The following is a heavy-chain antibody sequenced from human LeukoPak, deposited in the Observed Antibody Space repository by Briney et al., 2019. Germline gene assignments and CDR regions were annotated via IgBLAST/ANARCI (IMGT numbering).Heavy chain of an antibody. Sequence: ASVKVSCKALGYTFTDHYFHWLRQAPGQGLGWMGWINANSGGTNYAQKFQGRVTMTRDTSISTAYMELSGLRSDDTAVYYCARDFWTGYYLEYWGQGTLVTVSS. CDR1: GYTFTDHY. V-gene: IGHV1-2*02. CDR2: INANSGGT. CDR3: ARDFWTGYYLEY. J-gene: IGHJ4*02. D-gene: IGHD3/OR15-3a*01.